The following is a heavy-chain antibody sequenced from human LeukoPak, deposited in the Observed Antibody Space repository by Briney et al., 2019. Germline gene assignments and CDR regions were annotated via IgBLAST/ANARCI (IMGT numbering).Heavy chain of an antibody. CDR3: ARDSGYDSRGFHD. CDR2: ISSSSSYI. D-gene: IGHD5-12*01. CDR1: GFTFSSYG. Sequence: GGSLRLSCAASGFTFSSYGMHWVRQAPGKGLEWVSSISSSSSYIYYADSVKGRFTISRDNAKNSLYLQMNSLRAEDTAVYYCARDSGYDSRGFHDWGQGTLVTVSS. V-gene: IGHV3-21*01. J-gene: IGHJ4*02.